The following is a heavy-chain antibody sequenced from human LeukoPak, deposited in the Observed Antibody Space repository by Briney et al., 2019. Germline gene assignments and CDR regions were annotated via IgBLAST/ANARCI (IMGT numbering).Heavy chain of an antibody. D-gene: IGHD5-18*01. Sequence: SETLSLTCTVSGGSISSSSAYWGWIRQPPGKGLEWIGSIYYSKNTYYNPSLKSRVTISADTSKNQFSLTLGSVSATDTAVYYCVSPRGFSYGDFDYWGQGTLVTVS. CDR1: GGSISSSSAY. V-gene: IGHV4-39*01. CDR3: VSPRGFSYGDFDY. J-gene: IGHJ4*02. CDR2: IYYSKNT.